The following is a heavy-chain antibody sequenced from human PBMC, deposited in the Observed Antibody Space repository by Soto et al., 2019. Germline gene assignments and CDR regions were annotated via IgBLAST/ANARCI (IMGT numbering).Heavy chain of an antibody. V-gene: IGHV3-21*01. D-gene: IGHD6-13*01. CDR3: ARPPINWQQLVVGYFQH. CDR2: TSSSSSYI. Sequence: GGPLRLSCATSGFTFSSYNMNLVRRAPGKGLEWVSSTSSSSSYIYYADSVKGRFTISRDNAKNSLYLQMNSLRAEDTAVYYCARPPINWQQLVVGYFQHWGQGTLVTVSS. CDR1: GFTFSSYN. J-gene: IGHJ1*01.